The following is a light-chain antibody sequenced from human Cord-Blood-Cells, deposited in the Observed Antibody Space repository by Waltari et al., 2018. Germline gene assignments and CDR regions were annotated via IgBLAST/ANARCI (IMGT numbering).Light chain of an antibody. CDR3: QQSYSTPYS. V-gene: IGKV1-39*01. CDR1: QSISSY. Sequence: IPMPQSPSSMSASVEHKVNITCRASQSISSYLNWYQQKPGKAPKLLIYAASSLQSGVPSRFSGSGSGTDFTLTISSLQPEDFATYYCQQSYSTPYSFGQGTKLEIK. CDR2: AAS. J-gene: IGKJ2*03.